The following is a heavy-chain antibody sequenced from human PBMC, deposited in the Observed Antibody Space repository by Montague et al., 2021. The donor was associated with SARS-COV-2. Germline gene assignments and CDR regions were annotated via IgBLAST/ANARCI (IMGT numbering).Heavy chain of an antibody. CDR1: GGSIGGTNYY. Sequence: SETLSLTCTVSGGSIGGTNYYWDWIRPPPGKGLEWIGSIYYTGSTYYNPSLKSRVTISVDTSKNQFSLKLSSVTAADTAVYYCARHITGSGNAFDIWGQGTMVTVSS. CDR2: IYYTGST. V-gene: IGHV4-39*01. D-gene: IGHD3-10*01. J-gene: IGHJ3*02. CDR3: ARHITGSGNAFDI.